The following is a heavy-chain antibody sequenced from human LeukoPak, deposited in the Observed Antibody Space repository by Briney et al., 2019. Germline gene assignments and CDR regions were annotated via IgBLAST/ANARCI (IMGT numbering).Heavy chain of an antibody. CDR3: AREAYDYVWGSYPFDY. CDR2: ISYDGSNK. CDR1: GFTFSSYA. V-gene: IGHV3-30*04. Sequence: GRSLRLSCAASGFTFSSYAMHWVRQAPGKGLEWVAVISYDGSNKYYADSAKGRFTISRDNSKNTLYLQMNSLRAEDTAVYYCAREAYDYVWGSYPFDYWGQGTLVTVSS. D-gene: IGHD3-16*02. J-gene: IGHJ4*02.